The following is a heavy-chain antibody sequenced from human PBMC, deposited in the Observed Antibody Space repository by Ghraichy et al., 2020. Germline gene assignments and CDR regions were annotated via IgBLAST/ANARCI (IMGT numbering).Heavy chain of an antibody. Sequence: ASVKVSCKASGYTFTSYGISWVRQAPGQGLEWMGWISAYNGNTNYAQKLQGRVTMTTDTSTSTAYMELRSLRSDDTAVYYCARDTPVGYSGYDYAFDIWGQGTMVTVSS. CDR2: ISAYNGNT. CDR3: ARDTPVGYSGYDYAFDI. D-gene: IGHD5-12*01. V-gene: IGHV1-18*01. J-gene: IGHJ3*02. CDR1: GYTFTSYG.